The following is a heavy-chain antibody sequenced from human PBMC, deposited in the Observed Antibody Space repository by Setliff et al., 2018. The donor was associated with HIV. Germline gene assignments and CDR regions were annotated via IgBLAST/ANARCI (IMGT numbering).Heavy chain of an antibody. CDR3: AREVEEVEMATIGLDY. J-gene: IGHJ4*02. CDR1: GGSSSSHY. V-gene: IGHV4-59*11. D-gene: IGHD5-12*01. Sequence: PSETLSLTCTVSGGSSSSHYWSWIRQPPGKGLEWIGSIYYSGSTNYNPSLKSRVTISVDTSKNQFSLKLSSVTSADTAVYYCAREVEEVEMATIGLDYWGQGTLVTVSS. CDR2: IYYSGST.